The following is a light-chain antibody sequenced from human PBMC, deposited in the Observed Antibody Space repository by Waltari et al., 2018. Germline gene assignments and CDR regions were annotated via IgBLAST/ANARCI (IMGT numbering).Light chain of an antibody. J-gene: IGLJ1*01. V-gene: IGLV2-14*01. CDR1: SSYVGGYSY. Sequence: QSALTQPASLSGSPGQSITISCPGTSSYVGGYSYVSWYQQHPGKAPKLMIYDVSNRPSGVSNRFSGSKSGNTASLTISGLQAEDEADYYCSSYTSTYTPYVFGTGTKVTVL. CDR3: SSYTSTYTPYV. CDR2: DVS.